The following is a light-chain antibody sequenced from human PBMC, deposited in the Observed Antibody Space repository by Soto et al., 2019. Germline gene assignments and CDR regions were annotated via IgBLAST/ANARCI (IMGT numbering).Light chain of an antibody. Sequence: DIQMTQSPSTLSASVGVRVTITCRASQSIIGTLAWYQQRPGKAPKLLIFDASNLERGVPSRFSGSGSGTEFSLTISSLQPDDFATYYCQQYETYSRTFGQGTKVDIK. CDR3: QQYETYSRT. CDR1: QSIIGT. V-gene: IGKV1-5*01. J-gene: IGKJ1*01. CDR2: DAS.